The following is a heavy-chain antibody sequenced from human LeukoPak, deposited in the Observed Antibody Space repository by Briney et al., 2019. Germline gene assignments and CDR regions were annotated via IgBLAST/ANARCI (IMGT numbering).Heavy chain of an antibody. V-gene: IGHV5-51*01. Sequence: GVSLQSSCQGSGYCFNAYWIAWVRQMPGKGLEWMGIIYPGDSDTRYSPSFQGQITISADKSINTAYLRWSSLKASDTAMYYSARAYYCGGGSCKLEYWGQGTLVTVSS. D-gene: IGHD2-15*01. CDR2: IYPGDSDT. J-gene: IGHJ4*02. CDR3: ARAYYCGGGSCKLEY. CDR1: GYCFNAYW.